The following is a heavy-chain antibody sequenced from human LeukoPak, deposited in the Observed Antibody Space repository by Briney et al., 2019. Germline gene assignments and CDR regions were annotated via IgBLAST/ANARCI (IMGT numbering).Heavy chain of an antibody. CDR1: GYSLSSGYY. Sequence: SETLSLTCTVSGYSLSSGYYWGWIRQPPGKGLEWIGSIYHSGSTYYNPSLNSRVTISVDTSKNQFSLKLSSVTAADTAVYYCARDLRLFYLDYWGQGTLVTVSS. CDR3: ARDLRLFYLDY. J-gene: IGHJ4*02. D-gene: IGHD2-15*01. V-gene: IGHV4-38-2*02. CDR2: IYHSGST.